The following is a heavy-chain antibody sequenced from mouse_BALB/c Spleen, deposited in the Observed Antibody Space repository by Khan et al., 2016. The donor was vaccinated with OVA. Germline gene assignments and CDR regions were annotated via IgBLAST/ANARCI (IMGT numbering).Heavy chain of an antibody. CDR1: GFTFSSYG. CDR2: INTNVGST. V-gene: IGHV5-6-3*01. Sequence: EVQLVESGGGLVQPGGSLKLSCAASGFTFSSYGMSWVRQTPDKRLELVATINTNVGSTYYPDSVKGRFTISRDNAKNNLYLQMSILKSEDTAMYYLARMGIICYGNCAYYFDYWGQGTTLTVSS. J-gene: IGHJ2*01. CDR3: ARMGIICYGNCAYYFDY. D-gene: IGHD2-1*01.